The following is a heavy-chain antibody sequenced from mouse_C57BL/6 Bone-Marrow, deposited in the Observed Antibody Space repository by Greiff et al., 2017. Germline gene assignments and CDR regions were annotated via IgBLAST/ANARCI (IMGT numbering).Heavy chain of an antibody. CDR2: INPGSGGT. CDR1: GYAFTNYL. Sequence: QVQLKQSGAELVRPGTSVKVSCKASGYAFTNYLIEWVKQRPGQGLEWIGVINPGSGGTNYNEKFKGKATLTADKSSSTAYMQLSSLTSEDSAVYFCARLRDGYFPWFAYWGQGTLVTVSA. D-gene: IGHD2-3*01. CDR3: ARLRDGYFPWFAY. J-gene: IGHJ3*01. V-gene: IGHV1-54*01.